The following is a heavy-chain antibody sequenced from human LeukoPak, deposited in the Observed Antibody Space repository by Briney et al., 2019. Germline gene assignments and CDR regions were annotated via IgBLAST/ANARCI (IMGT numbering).Heavy chain of an antibody. V-gene: IGHV3-53*01. CDR1: GFTVSSNY. CDR2: IYSGGST. CDR3: ARDSLSLDYFDY. D-gene: IGHD3-10*01. J-gene: IGHJ4*02. Sequence: GGSLRLSCAASGFTVSSNYMSWVRQAPGKGLGWVSVIYSGGSTYYANSVKGRFTISRDNSKNTLYLQMNSLRAEDTAVYYCARDSLSLDYFDYWGQGTLVTVSS.